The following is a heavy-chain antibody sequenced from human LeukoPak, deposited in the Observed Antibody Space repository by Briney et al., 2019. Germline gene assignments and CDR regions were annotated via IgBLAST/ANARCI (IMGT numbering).Heavy chain of an antibody. Sequence: GSSVKVSCKASGGTFSSYAISWVRQAPGQGLGWMGGIIPIFGTANYAQKFQGRVTITTDESTSTAYMELSSLRSEDTAVYYCASPRRVLRQWPGHFFDIWGQGTMVTVSS. CDR2: IIPIFGTA. V-gene: IGHV1-69*05. CDR3: ASPRRVLRQWPGHFFDI. J-gene: IGHJ3*02. D-gene: IGHD6-19*01. CDR1: GGTFSSYA.